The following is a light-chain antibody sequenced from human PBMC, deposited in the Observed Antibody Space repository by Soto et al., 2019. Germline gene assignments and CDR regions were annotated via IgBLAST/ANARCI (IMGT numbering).Light chain of an antibody. CDR2: NAS. V-gene: IGKV3-11*01. CDR3: QQRYRWPET. J-gene: IGKJ1*01. CDR1: QSVTNF. Sequence: EIVLTQSPGTLSLSPGERATLSCRASQSVTNFLAWYQQKPGQSPSLLIYNASHRATGIPARFSGSGSGTDFTLTIISLEPEDFAVYYCQQRYRWPETFGQGTKVDI.